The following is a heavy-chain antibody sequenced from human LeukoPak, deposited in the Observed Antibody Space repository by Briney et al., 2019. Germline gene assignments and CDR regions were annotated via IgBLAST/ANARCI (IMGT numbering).Heavy chain of an antibody. CDR2: ISSSSSTI. D-gene: IGHD2-2*01. Sequence: GGSLRLSCAASGFTFSSYSMNWVRQAPGKGLEWVSYISSSSSTIYYADSVKGRFTISRDNAKNSLYLQMNSLRDEDTAVYYCARGDDIVVVPAAGFDYWGQGTLVTVSS. V-gene: IGHV3-48*02. CDR1: GFTFSSYS. J-gene: IGHJ4*02. CDR3: ARGDDIVVVPAAGFDY.